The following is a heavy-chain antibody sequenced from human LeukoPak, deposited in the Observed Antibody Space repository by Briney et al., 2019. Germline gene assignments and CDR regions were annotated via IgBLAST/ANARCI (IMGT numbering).Heavy chain of an antibody. Sequence: ASVKVSCKASGYTFTSYGISWVRQAPGQGLEWMGWISAYNGNTNYAQKLQGRVTMTTDTSTSTAYMELRSLRSDDTAMYYCARDISVRSSSDSRTPRGGYYYYGMDVWGQGTTVTVSS. CDR1: GYTFTSYG. CDR3: ARDISVRSSSDSRTPRGGYYYYGMDV. CDR2: ISAYNGNT. D-gene: IGHD6-19*01. J-gene: IGHJ6*02. V-gene: IGHV1-18*01.